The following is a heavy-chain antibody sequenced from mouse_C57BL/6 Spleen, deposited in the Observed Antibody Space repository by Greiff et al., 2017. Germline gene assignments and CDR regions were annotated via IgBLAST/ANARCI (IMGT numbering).Heavy chain of an antibody. CDR1: GYTFTDYY. J-gene: IGHJ2*01. V-gene: IGHV1-76*01. Sequence: QVQLKESGAELVRRGASVKLSCKASGYTFTDYYINWVKQRPGQGLEWIARIYPGSGNTYYNEKFKGKATLTAEKSSSTAYMQLSSLTSEDSAVYFCAREGGSLDYWGQGTTLTVSS. D-gene: IGHD6-1*01. CDR3: AREGGSLDY. CDR2: IYPGSGNT.